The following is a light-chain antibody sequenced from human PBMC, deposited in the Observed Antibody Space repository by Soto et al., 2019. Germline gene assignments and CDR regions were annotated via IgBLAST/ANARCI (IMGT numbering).Light chain of an antibody. Sequence: DIQLTQSPSFLSASVGDRVTITCRASQGISSYLAWYQQKPGKAPKLLIYAASTLQSGVPSRFSGSGSGKEFTLTISSLQPEDFAVYYCRQRNNWPITFGQGTRLEIK. V-gene: IGKV1-9*01. J-gene: IGKJ5*01. CDR3: RQRNNWPIT. CDR1: QGISSY. CDR2: AAS.